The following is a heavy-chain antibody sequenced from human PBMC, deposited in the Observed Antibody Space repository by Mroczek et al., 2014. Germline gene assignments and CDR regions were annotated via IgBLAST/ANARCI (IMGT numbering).Heavy chain of an antibody. D-gene: IGHD3-10*01. CDR1: GGSFSGYY. CDR3: ARGGRITMVRGVIFSKQIDY. J-gene: IGHJ4*02. CDR2: INHSGST. V-gene: IGHV4-34*01. Sequence: QVQLQESGAGLLKPSETLSLTCAVYGGSFSGYYWSWIRQPPGKGLEWIGEINHSGSTNYNPSLKSRVTISVDTSKNQFSLKLSSVTAADTAVYYCARGGRITMVRGVIFSKQIDYWGQGTLVTVSS.